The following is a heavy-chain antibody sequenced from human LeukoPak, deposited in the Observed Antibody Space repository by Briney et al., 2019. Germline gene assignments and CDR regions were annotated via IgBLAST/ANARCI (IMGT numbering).Heavy chain of an antibody. J-gene: IGHJ3*01. CDR3: AKLDL. Sequence: RGGSLRLSCARYGFTLSRYAMSWGRQVTRKRLEWVSAISGSGGSTYYADSVKGRFTISRDNAKNSLYLQMNSLRAEDTAVYYCAKLDLWGQGTMVTVSS. CDR1: GFTLSRYA. CDR2: ISGSGGST. V-gene: IGHV3-23*01.